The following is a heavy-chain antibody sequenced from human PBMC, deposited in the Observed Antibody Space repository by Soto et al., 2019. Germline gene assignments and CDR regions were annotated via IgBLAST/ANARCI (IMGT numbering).Heavy chain of an antibody. V-gene: IGHV1-18*01. CDR3: AREPVAGIWFDP. CDR1: GYTFTSYG. Sequence: VASVKVSCKASGYTFTSYGISWVRQAPGQGLEWMGWINSYNGNTNYAQKLQGRVTMTTDTSTSTAYMELRSLRSDDTAVYYYAREPVAGIWFDPWGQGTLVTVSS. D-gene: IGHD6-19*01. CDR2: INSYNGNT. J-gene: IGHJ5*02.